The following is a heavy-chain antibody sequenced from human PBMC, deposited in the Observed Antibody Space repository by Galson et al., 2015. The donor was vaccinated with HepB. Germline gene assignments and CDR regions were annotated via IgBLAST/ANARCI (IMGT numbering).Heavy chain of an antibody. J-gene: IGHJ4*02. D-gene: IGHD1-26*01. Sequence: ETLSLTCAVYGGSFSGYYWSWIRQPPGKGLEWIGEINHSGSTNYNPSLKSRVTISVDTSKNQFSLKLSSVTAADTAVYYCARGRGAADCWGQGTLVTVSS. CDR1: GGSFSGYY. CDR3: ARGRGAADC. V-gene: IGHV4-34*01. CDR2: INHSGST.